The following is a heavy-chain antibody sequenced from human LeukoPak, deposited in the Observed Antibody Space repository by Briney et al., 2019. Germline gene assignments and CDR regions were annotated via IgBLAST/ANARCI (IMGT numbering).Heavy chain of an antibody. D-gene: IGHD3-10*01. J-gene: IGHJ6*04. CDR3: TMSSRMVRGVIGYYYGMDV. CDR2: IRSKANSYAT. Sequence: GGSLRLSCAAAGFTFSGSAMHGVRQASGKGLEWVGRIRSKANSYATAYAASVKGRFTISRDDSKNTAYLQMNSLKTEDTAVYYCTMSSRMVRGVIGYYYGMDVWGKGTTVTVSS. CDR1: GFTFSGSA. V-gene: IGHV3-73*01.